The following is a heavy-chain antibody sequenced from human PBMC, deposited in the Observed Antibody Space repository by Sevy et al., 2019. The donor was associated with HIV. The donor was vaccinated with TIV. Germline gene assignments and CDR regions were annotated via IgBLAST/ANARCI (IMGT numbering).Heavy chain of an antibody. V-gene: IGHV1-2*02. J-gene: IGHJ4*02. CDR2: INPNSGDT. CDR1: GYTFTGYF. Sequence: ASVKVSCKASGYTFTGYFIHWVRQAPGQGLEWMGWINPNSGDTNYAQKFQGRVTVPRDTSFNTAYMELSRLRSDDTAVYYCASPGGYRYGSLLDYWGQGTLVTVSS. D-gene: IGHD5-18*01. CDR3: ASPGGYRYGSLLDY.